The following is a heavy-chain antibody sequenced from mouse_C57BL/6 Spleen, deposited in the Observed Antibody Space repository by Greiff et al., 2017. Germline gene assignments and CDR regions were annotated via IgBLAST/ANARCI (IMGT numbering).Heavy chain of an antibody. J-gene: IGHJ4*01. Sequence: EVKLVESGGGLVQSGRSLRLSCATSGFTFSDFYMEWVRQAPGKGLEWIAASRNKANDYTTEYSASVKGRFIVSRDTSQSILYLQMNALRAEDTAIYYCARDNGYYRGAMDYWGQGTSVTVSS. V-gene: IGHV7-1*01. CDR2: SRNKANDYTT. D-gene: IGHD2-3*01. CDR3: ARDNGYYRGAMDY. CDR1: GFTFSDFY.